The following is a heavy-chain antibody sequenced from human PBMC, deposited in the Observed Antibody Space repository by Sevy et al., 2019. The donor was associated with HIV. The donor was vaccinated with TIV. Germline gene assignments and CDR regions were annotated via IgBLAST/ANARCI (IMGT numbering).Heavy chain of an antibody. D-gene: IGHD2-21*02. Sequence: SETLSLTCAVYGGSFSGYYWSWIRQAPDMRLEWIGEINHSGTTNYNPSLKSRVTMSVDASKNQFSLKVSSVTAADTAVYYCARAGTVVTRDFDFRGQGTLVTVSS. CDR1: GGSFSGYY. CDR2: INHSGTT. J-gene: IGHJ1*01. CDR3: ARAGTVVTRDFDF. V-gene: IGHV4-34*01.